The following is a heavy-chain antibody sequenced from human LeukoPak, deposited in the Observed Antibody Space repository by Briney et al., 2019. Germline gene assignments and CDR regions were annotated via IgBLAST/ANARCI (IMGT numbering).Heavy chain of an antibody. CDR2: ISAYNGNT. V-gene: IGHV1-18*01. J-gene: IGHJ4*02. CDR3: ARVTVYYYDSSGYYEDYFDY. CDR1: GYTFTSYG. D-gene: IGHD3-22*01. Sequence: GASVKVSCKASGYTFTSYGISWVRQAPGQGFEWMGWISAYNGNTNYAQRLQGRVTMTTDTSTSTAYMELRSLRSDDTAVYYCARVTVYYYDSSGYYEDYFDYWGQGTLVTVSS.